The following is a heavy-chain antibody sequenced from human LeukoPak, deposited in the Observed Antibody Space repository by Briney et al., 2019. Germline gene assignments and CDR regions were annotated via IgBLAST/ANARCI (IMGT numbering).Heavy chain of an antibody. J-gene: IGHJ4*02. Sequence: GGSLRLSCAASGFTFSSYSMNWVRQAPGKGLVWVSRINSDGSSTSYADSVKGRFTIFRDNAKNTLYLQMNSLRAEDTAVYYCARTYLSLHPMVPPDYWGQGTLVTVSS. CDR2: INSDGSST. CDR1: GFTFSSYS. CDR3: ARTYLSLHPMVPPDY. D-gene: IGHD2-8*01. V-gene: IGHV3-74*01.